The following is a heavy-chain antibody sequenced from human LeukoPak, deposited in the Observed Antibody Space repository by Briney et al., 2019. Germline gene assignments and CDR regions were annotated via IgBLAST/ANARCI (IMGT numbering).Heavy chain of an antibody. V-gene: IGHV3-69-1*01. CDR1: GFTSFNFP. Sequence: GGSLRLSCEASGFTSFNFPMNWVRKAPGEGLEWVSHIRSDGTITYADSVKGRFTISRDDAKTSVYLQMNSLRDEDTAMYYCARELGCDYWGQGTPVTVSS. CDR2: IRSDGTI. J-gene: IGHJ4*02. CDR3: ARELGCDY. D-gene: IGHD6-6*01.